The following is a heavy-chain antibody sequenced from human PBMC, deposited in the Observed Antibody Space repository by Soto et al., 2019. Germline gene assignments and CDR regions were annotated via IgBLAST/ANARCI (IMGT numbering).Heavy chain of an antibody. CDR3: VRGPYNYNSRYFDY. D-gene: IGHD1-1*01. CDR1: GGSFSGYF. J-gene: IGHJ4*02. V-gene: IGHV4-34*01. CDR2: INHSGIT. Sequence: SETLSLTCTVSGGSFSGYFWTWIRQPPGKGLEWLAEINHSGITNYNPSVESRVSMSVDTSKNQFSPRLYSVTAADTAVYYCVRGPYNYNSRYFDYWGQGTLVTSPQ.